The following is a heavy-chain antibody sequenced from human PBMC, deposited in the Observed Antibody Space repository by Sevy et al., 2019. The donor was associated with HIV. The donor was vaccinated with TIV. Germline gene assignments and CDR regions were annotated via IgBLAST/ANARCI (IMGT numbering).Heavy chain of an antibody. Sequence: GGSLRLSCAASGFTFSSYAMSWVRQAPGKGLEWVSVISGSGGGTYYADSVKGRFTISRDNSKNTLYLLMSSLRAEDTAVYYCAKDGGDDFWSGYYIPVDYWGQGTLVIVSS. J-gene: IGHJ4*02. CDR1: GFTFSSYA. CDR2: ISGSGGGT. V-gene: IGHV3-23*01. D-gene: IGHD3-3*01. CDR3: AKDGGDDFWSGYYIPVDY.